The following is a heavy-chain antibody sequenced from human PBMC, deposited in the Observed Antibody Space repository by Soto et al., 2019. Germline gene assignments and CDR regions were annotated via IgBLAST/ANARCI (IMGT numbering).Heavy chain of an antibody. D-gene: IGHD3-3*01. V-gene: IGHV3-9*01. Sequence: EVHLVESGGGLVQPGRSLRLSCAASGFTFDDYAMHWVRQAPGKGLEWVAGISYNSGSIGYADSVKGRFTISRDNAKNSLYLQMNSLRAEDTALYYCAKAIFRYFYYYYMDVWGRGTTVTVSS. CDR3: AKAIFRYFYYYYMDV. CDR2: ISYNSGSI. CDR1: GFTFDDYA. J-gene: IGHJ6*03.